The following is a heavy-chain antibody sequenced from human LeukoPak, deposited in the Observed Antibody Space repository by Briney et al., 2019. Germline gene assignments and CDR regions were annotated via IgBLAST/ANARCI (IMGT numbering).Heavy chain of an antibody. Sequence: GGSLRLSCAASGFTFDDYGMSWVRHAPGKGLEWVSGINWNGGSTGYADSVKGRFTISRDNAENSLYLQMNSLRAEDTAVYYCARDDLGTSFYSYGMDVWGQGTTVTVSS. D-gene: IGHD3-16*01. J-gene: IGHJ6*02. CDR3: ARDDLGTSFYSYGMDV. CDR2: INWNGGST. CDR1: GFTFDDYG. V-gene: IGHV3-20*04.